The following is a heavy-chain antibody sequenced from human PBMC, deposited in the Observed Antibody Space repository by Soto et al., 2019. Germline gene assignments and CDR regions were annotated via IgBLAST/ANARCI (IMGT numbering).Heavy chain of an antibody. Sequence: QIQLVQSGAEVKKPGASVKVSCKASGYTFTDHGISWVRQAPGQGFEWMGWISAYNDYTAYPQKFQGRVTMTTDKYTNTAYMELRSLTSDDTAVYYCAKDRPRLTQNFLDVYWGQGTLVTVSS. CDR3: AKDRPRLTQNFLDVY. J-gene: IGHJ4*02. D-gene: IGHD3-16*01. CDR2: ISAYNDYT. V-gene: IGHV1-18*01. CDR1: GYTFTDHG.